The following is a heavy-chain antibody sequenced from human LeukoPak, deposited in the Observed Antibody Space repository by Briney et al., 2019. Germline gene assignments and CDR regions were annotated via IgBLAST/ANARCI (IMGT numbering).Heavy chain of an antibody. CDR1: GGTFSSYA. D-gene: IGHD1-26*01. V-gene: IGHV1-69*05. CDR2: IIPIFGTA. J-gene: IGHJ4*02. CDR3: AREGMVAQNYFDY. Sequence: SVKVSCKASGGTFSSYAISWVRQAPGQGLEWMGRIIPIFGTANYAQKFQGRVTITTDESTSTAYMELSSLRSEDTAVYYCAREGMVAQNYFDYWRQGTLVTVSS.